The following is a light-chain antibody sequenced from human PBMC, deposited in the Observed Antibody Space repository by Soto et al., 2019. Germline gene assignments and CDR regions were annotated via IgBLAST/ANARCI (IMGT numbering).Light chain of an antibody. J-gene: IGKJ1*01. V-gene: IGKV1-5*03. Sequence: DIQMTQSPSTLSGYVGDRVTITCRASQTISSWLAWYQQKPGKAPKLLIYKASTLKSGVPSRFSGSGSGTEFTLTISSLQPDDFATYYCQHYNSYSDAFGQGTKVDIK. CDR1: QTISSW. CDR2: KAS. CDR3: QHYNSYSDA.